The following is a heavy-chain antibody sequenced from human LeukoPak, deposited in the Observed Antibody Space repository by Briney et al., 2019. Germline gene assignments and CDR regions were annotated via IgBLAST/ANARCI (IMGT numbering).Heavy chain of an antibody. CDR3: AKDGTSYYYIYY. CDR1: GFTFNNYG. D-gene: IGHD2/OR15-2a*01. J-gene: IGHJ4*02. Sequence: GGSLRLSCAASGFTFNNYGMHWVRQAPGKGLEWLAFIRYDGNNTYYADSVKGRFTVSRDDSKNTLYLQMNSLRGDDTAVYYCAKDGTSYYYIYYWGQGTLVTVSS. CDR2: IRYDGNNT. V-gene: IGHV3-30*02.